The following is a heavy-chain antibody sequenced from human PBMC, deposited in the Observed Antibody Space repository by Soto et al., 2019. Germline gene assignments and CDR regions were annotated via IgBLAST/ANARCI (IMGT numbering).Heavy chain of an antibody. V-gene: IGHV4-59*01. CDR3: ARDGGGDEIAFDI. J-gene: IGHJ3*02. D-gene: IGHD2-21*02. Sequence: QVQLQESGPGLVKPSETLSLTCTVSGGSISSYYWSWIRQPPGKGLEWIGYIYYSGSTNYNPSLKSRVTIPVDTSKNQFSLKLSSVTAADTAVYYCARDGGGDEIAFDIWGQGTMVTVSS. CDR1: GGSISSYY. CDR2: IYYSGST.